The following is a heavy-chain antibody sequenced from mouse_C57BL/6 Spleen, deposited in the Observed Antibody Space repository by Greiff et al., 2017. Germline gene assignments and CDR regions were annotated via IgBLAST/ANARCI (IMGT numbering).Heavy chain of an antibody. CDR3: AIMTTVVARFDY. Sequence: QVQLQQSGAELVKPGASVKISCKASGYAFSSYWMNWVKQRPGKGLEWIGQIYPGDGDTNYNGKFKGKATLTADKSSSTAYMQLSSLTSEDSAVYFCAIMTTVVARFDYWGQGTTLTVSS. CDR1: GYAFSSYW. D-gene: IGHD1-1*01. V-gene: IGHV1-80*01. J-gene: IGHJ2*01. CDR2: IYPGDGDT.